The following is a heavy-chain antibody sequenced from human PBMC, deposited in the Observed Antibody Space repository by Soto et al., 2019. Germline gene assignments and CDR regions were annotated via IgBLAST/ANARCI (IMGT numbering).Heavy chain of an antibody. J-gene: IGHJ6*02. D-gene: IGHD4-4*01. V-gene: IGHV4-31*03. CDR3: ARDPSQSNPPHYGMDV. CDR2: IYYSGST. CDR1: GGSISSGGYY. Sequence: PSETLSLTCTVSGGSISSGGYYWSWIRQHPGKGLEWIGYIYYSGSTYYNPSLKSRVTISVDTSKNQFSLKLSSVTAADTAVYYCARDPSQSNPPHYGMDVWGQGTTVTVSS.